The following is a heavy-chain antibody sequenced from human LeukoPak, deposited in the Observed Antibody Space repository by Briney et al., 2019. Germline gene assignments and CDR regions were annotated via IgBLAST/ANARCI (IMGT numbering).Heavy chain of an antibody. V-gene: IGHV3-30*02. D-gene: IGHD1-26*01. J-gene: IGHJ4*02. CDR1: GFTFSSYA. CDR2: TRYDGSNK. CDR3: AKDPQKWESYFDY. Sequence: GGSLRLSCAASGFTFSSYAMSWVRQAPGKGLEWVAFTRYDGSNKYYADSVKGRFTISRDNSKNMLYLQMNSLRAEDTAVYYCAKDPQKWESYFDYWGQGTLVTVSS.